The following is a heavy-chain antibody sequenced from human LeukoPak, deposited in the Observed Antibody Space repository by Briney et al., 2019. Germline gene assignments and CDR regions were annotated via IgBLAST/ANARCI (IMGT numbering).Heavy chain of an antibody. D-gene: IGHD6-19*01. CDR1: GFAFSGYG. J-gene: IGHJ4*02. CDR2: IWNDGSIQ. V-gene: IGHV3-33*08. Sequence: GGSLRLSCAASGFAFSGYGMHWVRQAPGKGLECVAFIWNDGSIQYYADSVKGRPTTSKDSSKHTLFLLMTSLRPEEPASYYCTRSNGGMPVGGGHSSGWADYWGQGALVAVSS. CDR3: TRSNGGMPVGGGHSSGWADY.